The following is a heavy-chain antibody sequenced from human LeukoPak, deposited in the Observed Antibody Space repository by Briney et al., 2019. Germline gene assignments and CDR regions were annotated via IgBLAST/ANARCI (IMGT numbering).Heavy chain of an antibody. CDR3: ARDGLERYFDWLFSPYYYYYYMDV. CDR1: GFTFSSYW. CDR2: ISYDGSNK. V-gene: IGHV3-30*03. J-gene: IGHJ6*03. Sequence: GGSLRLSCAASGFTFSSYWMHWVRQAPGKGLEWVAVISYDGSNKYYADSVKGRFTISRDNSKNTLYLQMNSLRAEDTAVYYCARDGLERYFDWLFSPYYYYYYMDVWGKGTTVTVSS. D-gene: IGHD3-9*01.